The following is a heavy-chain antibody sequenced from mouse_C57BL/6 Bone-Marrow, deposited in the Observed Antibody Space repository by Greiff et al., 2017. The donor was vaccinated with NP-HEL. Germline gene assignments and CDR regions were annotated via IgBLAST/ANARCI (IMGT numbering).Heavy chain of an antibody. CDR3: ARRYYGSSLAWFAY. V-gene: IGHV1-81*01. CDR2: IYPRSGNT. Sequence: VKLMESGAELARPGASVKLSCKASGYTFTSYGISWVKQRTGQGLEWIGEIYPRSGNTYYNEKFKGKATLTADKSSSTAYMELRSLTSEDSAVYFCARRYYGSSLAWFAYWGQGTLVTVSA. CDR1: GYTFTSYG. D-gene: IGHD1-1*01. J-gene: IGHJ3*01.